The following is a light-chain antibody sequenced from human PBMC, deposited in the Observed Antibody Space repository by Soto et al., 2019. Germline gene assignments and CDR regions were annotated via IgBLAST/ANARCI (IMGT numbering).Light chain of an antibody. CDR2: AAS. CDR1: QSLSINY. CDR3: QQANSCPQT. Sequence: ENVLKQSPGTLSLSPGERATLSCRSSQSLSINYVAWYQQRPGQAPRLLIYAASSRAAGIPDRFSGSGSGTDFTLYISRLAPEDFATYQCQQANSCPQTLGQGTKV. J-gene: IGKJ1*01. V-gene: IGKV3D-20*02.